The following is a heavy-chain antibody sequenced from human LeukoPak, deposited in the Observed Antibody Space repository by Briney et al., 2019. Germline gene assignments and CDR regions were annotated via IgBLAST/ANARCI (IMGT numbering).Heavy chain of an antibody. CDR2: INHSGST. J-gene: IGHJ4*02. D-gene: IGHD6-13*01. V-gene: IGHV4-34*01. CDR3: ASGYSMD. CDR1: GGSFSGYY. Sequence: PSETLSLTCAVYGGSFSGYYWSWIRQPPGKGLEWIGEINHSGSTNYNPSLKSRVTISVDTSKNQFSLKLSSVTAEDTAVYYCASGYSMDWGQGTLVTVSS.